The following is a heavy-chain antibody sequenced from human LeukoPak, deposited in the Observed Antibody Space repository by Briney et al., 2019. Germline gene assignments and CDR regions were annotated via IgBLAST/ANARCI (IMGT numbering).Heavy chain of an antibody. CDR2: ISYSGST. D-gene: IGHD3-22*01. CDR1: GGSISSSSYY. V-gene: IGHV4-39*01. J-gene: IGHJ3*02. CDR3: ARQLIHYYDSSGFDAFDI. Sequence: SENLSLTCNVSGGSISSSSYYWGWIRKPPGKGLQWIGSISYSGSTYYNPSLNRRVTISVDTSKNQFSMKLSSVTAADTAVYYCARQLIHYYDSSGFDAFDIWGQGTMVTVSS.